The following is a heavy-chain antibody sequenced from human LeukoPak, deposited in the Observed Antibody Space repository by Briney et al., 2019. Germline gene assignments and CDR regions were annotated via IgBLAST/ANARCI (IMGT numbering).Heavy chain of an antibody. CDR2: ISGSGGST. D-gene: IGHD3-22*01. CDR3: AKGTTYYYDSSGFWYFDL. J-gene: IGHJ2*01. V-gene: IGHV3-23*01. Sequence: GGSLRLSCAASGFTFSSYAMNWVRQAPGKGLEWVSAISGSGGSTYYADSVKGRFTIPRDNSKNTLYLQMNSLRAEDTAVYYCAKGTTYYYDSSGFWYFDLWGRGTLVTVSS. CDR1: GFTFSSYA.